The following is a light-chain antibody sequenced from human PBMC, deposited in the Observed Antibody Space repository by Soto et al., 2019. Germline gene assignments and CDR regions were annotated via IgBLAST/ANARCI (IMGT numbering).Light chain of an antibody. Sequence: DIQMTQSPSSLSASVGDRVTITCRESQGIRNDLAWFQQKRGKAPKGXIYAASNLQSGVPSRFSGNGSGTEFTRTISSLQPEDFETYVCLQHNNYPPTFGQGTKVDIK. CDR1: QGIRND. CDR2: AAS. CDR3: LQHNNYPPT. J-gene: IGKJ1*01. V-gene: IGKV1-17*01.